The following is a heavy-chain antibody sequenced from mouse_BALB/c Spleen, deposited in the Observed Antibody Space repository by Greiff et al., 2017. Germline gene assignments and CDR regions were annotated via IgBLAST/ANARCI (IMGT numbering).Heavy chain of an antibody. Sequence: EVQLQESGPGLVKPSQSLSLTCTVTGYSITSDYAWNWIRQFPGNKLEWMGYISYSGSTSYNPSLKSRISITRDTSKNQFFLQLNSVTTEDTATYYCARSDGYDGRLAWFAYWGQGTLVTVSA. D-gene: IGHD2-2*01. V-gene: IGHV3-2*02. CDR3: ARSDGYDGRLAWFAY. CDR2: ISYSGST. J-gene: IGHJ3*01. CDR1: GYSITSDYA.